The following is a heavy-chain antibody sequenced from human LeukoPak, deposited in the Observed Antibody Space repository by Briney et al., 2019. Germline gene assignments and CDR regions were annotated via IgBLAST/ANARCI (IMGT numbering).Heavy chain of an antibody. D-gene: IGHD5-18*01. CDR1: GFTFSSYE. V-gene: IGHV3-48*03. Sequence: GGSLRLSCAASGFTFSSYEMNWVRQAPGKGLEWVSYISNSDTTIYYADSVKGRFTISRDNAKNSLYLQMNSLRAKDTAVYYCAREGDTAMVGGAFDFWGQGTMVTVSS. CDR3: AREGDTAMVGGAFDF. CDR2: ISNSDTTI. J-gene: IGHJ3*01.